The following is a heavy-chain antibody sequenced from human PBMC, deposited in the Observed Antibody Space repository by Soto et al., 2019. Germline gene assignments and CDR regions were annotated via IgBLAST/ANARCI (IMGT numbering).Heavy chain of an antibody. CDR1: GGTFSSHA. D-gene: IGHD2-8*02. V-gene: IGHV1-69*06. CDR3: ARVGRDGYKPWWAVGAFDI. CDR2: IIPIFGTA. Sequence: GASVKVSCKASGGTFSSHAISWVRQAPGQGLEWMGGIIPIFGTANYAQKFQGRVTITADKSTSTAYMELSSLRSEDTAVHYCARVGRDGYKPWWAVGAFDIWGQGTMVTVSS. J-gene: IGHJ3*02.